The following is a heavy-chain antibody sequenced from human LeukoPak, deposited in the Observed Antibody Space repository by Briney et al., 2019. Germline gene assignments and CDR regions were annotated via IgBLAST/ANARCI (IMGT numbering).Heavy chain of an antibody. CDR3: ARYLGSCSSISCPFHY. CDR1: DDSITTYY. J-gene: IGHJ4*02. D-gene: IGHD2-2*01. V-gene: IGHV4-59*08. CDR2: ISYSGST. Sequence: PSETLSLTCTVSDDSITTYYWSWIRQSPGRRLEWIGYISYSGSTTYNPSLKSRVTMSVDTSKKQLSLKLSSVTAADTAVYYCARYLGSCSSISCPFHYWGQGTLVTVSS.